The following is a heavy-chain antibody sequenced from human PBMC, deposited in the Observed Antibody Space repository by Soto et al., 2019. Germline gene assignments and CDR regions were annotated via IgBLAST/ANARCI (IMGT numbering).Heavy chain of an antibody. CDR3: ARDRGYSGYDPLDY. CDR1: GYTFTGYY. CDR2: INPNSGGT. Sequence: ASVKVSCMASGYTFTGYYMHWVRQAPGQGLEWMGWINPNSGGTNYAQKFQGWVTMTRDTSISTAYMELSRLRSDDTAVYYCARDRGYSGYDPLDYWGQGTLVTVSS. D-gene: IGHD5-12*01. J-gene: IGHJ4*02. V-gene: IGHV1-2*04.